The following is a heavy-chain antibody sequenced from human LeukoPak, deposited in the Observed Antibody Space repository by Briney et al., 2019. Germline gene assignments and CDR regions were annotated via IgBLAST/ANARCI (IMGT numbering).Heavy chain of an antibody. Sequence: GASVKVSCKASVYTFTGYYLHWVRQAPGQGLEWMGWINPNSGGTNYAQKFQGRVTMTRDTSISTAYMELSRLRSDDTAVYYCARDRITMVRGVIVNPLGYWGQGTLVTVSS. CDR2: INPNSGGT. CDR1: VYTFTGYY. J-gene: IGHJ4*02. V-gene: IGHV1-2*02. CDR3: ARDRITMVRGVIVNPLGY. D-gene: IGHD3-10*01.